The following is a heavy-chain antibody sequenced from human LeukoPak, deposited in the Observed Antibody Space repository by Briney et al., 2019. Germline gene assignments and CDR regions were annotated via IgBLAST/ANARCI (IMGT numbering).Heavy chain of an antibody. CDR2: IIPIFGTA. CDR1: GGTFSSYA. J-gene: IGHJ6*02. V-gene: IGHV1-69*13. CDR3: ARGRESSSWYNTRYYYYYGMDV. D-gene: IGHD6-13*01. Sequence: SVKVSCKASGGTFSSYAISWVRQAPGQGLEWIGGIIPIFGTANYAQKFQGRVTITADESTSTAYMELSSLRSEDTAVYYCARGRESSSWYNTRYYYYYGMDVWGQGTTATVSS.